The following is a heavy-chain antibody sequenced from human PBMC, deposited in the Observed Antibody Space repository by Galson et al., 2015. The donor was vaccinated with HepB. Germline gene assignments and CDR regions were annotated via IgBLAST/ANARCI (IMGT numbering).Heavy chain of an antibody. Sequence: SLRLSCAASGFTFSSYSMNWVRQAPGKGLEWVSYISSSSSTIYYADSVKGRFTISRDNAKNSLYLQMNSLRAEDTAVYYCARIWRSSRGWFDPWGQGTLVTVSS. J-gene: IGHJ5*02. CDR2: ISSSSSTI. D-gene: IGHD6-13*01. CDR1: GFTFSSYS. CDR3: ARIWRSSRGWFDP. V-gene: IGHV3-48*01.